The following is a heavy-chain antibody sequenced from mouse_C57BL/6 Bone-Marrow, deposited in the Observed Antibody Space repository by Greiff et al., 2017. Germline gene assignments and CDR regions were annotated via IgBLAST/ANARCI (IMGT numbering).Heavy chain of an antibody. V-gene: IGHV1-76*01. D-gene: IGHD2-10*02. J-gene: IGHJ2*01. CDR3: ASGEIYGYGFDY. CDR2: IYPGSGNT. CDR1: GYTFTDYY. Sequence: LVESGAELVRPGASVKLSCKASGYTFTDYYINWVKQRPGQGLEWIARIYPGSGNTYYNEKFKGKATLTAEKSSSTAYMQLSSLTSEDSAVYFCASGEIYGYGFDYWGQGTTLTVSS.